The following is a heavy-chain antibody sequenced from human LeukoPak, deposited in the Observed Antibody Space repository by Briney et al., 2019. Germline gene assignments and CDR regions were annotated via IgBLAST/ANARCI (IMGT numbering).Heavy chain of an antibody. CDR2: ISSSSSYI. V-gene: IGHV3-21*01. D-gene: IGHD3-10*01. Sequence: GGSLRLSCAASGFTFSSYSMNWVRQAPGKGLEWVSSISSSSSYIYYADSAKGRFTISRDNAKNSLYLQMNSLRAEDTAVYYCARPPGVVRGVILDYWGQGTLVTVSS. CDR1: GFTFSSYS. CDR3: ARPPGVVRGVILDY. J-gene: IGHJ4*02.